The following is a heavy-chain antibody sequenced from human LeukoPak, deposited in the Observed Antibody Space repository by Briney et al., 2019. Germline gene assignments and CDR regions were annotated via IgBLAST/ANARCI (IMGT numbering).Heavy chain of an antibody. CDR3: ARDGGYDLWSGRARHDAFDI. V-gene: IGHV1-18*01. CDR2: SSAYNGNT. CDR1: GYTFTSYG. Sequence: GASVKVSCKASGYTFTSYGISWVRQAPGQGREGMGWSSAYNGNTNYAQKLQGRGTITTDTSTSTAYMEVRSLRSDATAVYYCARDGGYDLWSGRARHDAFDIWGQGTMVTVSS. J-gene: IGHJ3*02. D-gene: IGHD3-3*01.